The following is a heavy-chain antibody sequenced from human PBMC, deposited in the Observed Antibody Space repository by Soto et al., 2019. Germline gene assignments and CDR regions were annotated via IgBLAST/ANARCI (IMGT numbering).Heavy chain of an antibody. Sequence: QVQLQESGPGLVRPSGTVSLTRAVSGLSISSGDWWSWVRQPPGKGLEWIGEIHHSGSTNYNPSLKSRVTMSVVPSKDLFSLTLTSVTAADTAFYYCARDQGSHPGDWGQGTLVSVSS. J-gene: IGHJ4*02. V-gene: IGHV4-4*02. CDR3: ARDQGSHPGD. CDR1: GLSISSGDW. CDR2: IHHSGST. D-gene: IGHD6-13*01.